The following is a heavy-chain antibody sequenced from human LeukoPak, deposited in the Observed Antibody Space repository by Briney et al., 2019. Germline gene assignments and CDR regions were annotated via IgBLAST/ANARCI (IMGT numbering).Heavy chain of an antibody. D-gene: IGHD5-18*01. CDR3: ARQRGYDYGPTQTLDY. CDR1: GGSISNYY. J-gene: IGHJ4*02. CDR2: IYFSGNT. Sequence: SETLSHTCTVSGGSISNYYWSWIRQPPGKGLEWIGYIYFSGNTNYNPSLKSRVTISVDTSKSQFSLQLRSVTAADTAFYYCARQRGYDYGPTQTLDYWGQGTLVTVSS. V-gene: IGHV4-59*01.